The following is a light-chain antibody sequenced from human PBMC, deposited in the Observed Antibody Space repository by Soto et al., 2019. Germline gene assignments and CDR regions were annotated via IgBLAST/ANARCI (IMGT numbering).Light chain of an antibody. CDR3: QQYASFTWT. V-gene: IGKV1-5*03. Sequence: DIQMTQSPSTLSASVGDRVTITCRASQSINSWLAWYQQKAGKAPKLLIYKASTLESGVPSRFSGGESGTEFTLTISSLQPDDFATYHCQQYASFTWTFGQGTKVDIK. J-gene: IGKJ1*01. CDR1: QSINSW. CDR2: KAS.